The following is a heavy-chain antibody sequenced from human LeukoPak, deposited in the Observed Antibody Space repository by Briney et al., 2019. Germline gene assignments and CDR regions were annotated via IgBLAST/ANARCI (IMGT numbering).Heavy chain of an antibody. D-gene: IGHD3-10*01. Sequence: GGPLRLSCAASGFTFSSYAMSWVRQAPGKGLEWVSAISGSGGSTYYADSVKGRFTISRDNSKNTLYLQMNSLRAEGTAVYYCAKDLSITMVRGVIITHENWFDPWGQGTLVTVSS. CDR1: GFTFSSYA. CDR2: ISGSGGST. V-gene: IGHV3-23*01. CDR3: AKDLSITMVRGVIITHENWFDP. J-gene: IGHJ5*02.